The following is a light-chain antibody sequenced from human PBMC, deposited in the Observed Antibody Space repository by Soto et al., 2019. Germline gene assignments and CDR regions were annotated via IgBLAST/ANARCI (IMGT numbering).Light chain of an antibody. Sequence: DIQMTQSPSTLSPSVGDRVTISCRASQSISIWLAWYQQKPGKAPKILLYKASSLESGVPSRFSGSGSGTELTLTISSLQPDDFATYYCQQYSTYTPRTFGQGTKVDIK. V-gene: IGKV1-5*03. CDR2: KAS. CDR3: QQYSTYTPRT. CDR1: QSISIW. J-gene: IGKJ1*01.